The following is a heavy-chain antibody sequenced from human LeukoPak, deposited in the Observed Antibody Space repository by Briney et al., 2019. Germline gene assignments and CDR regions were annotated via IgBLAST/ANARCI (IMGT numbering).Heavy chain of an antibody. CDR3: ARGGGGWYFDY. CDR2: INPNCGGT. J-gene: IGHJ4*02. V-gene: IGHV1-2*02. CDR1: GYTFTGYY. D-gene: IGHD1-26*01. Sequence: ASVKVSCKASGYTFTGYYMHWVRQAPGQGLEWMGWINPNCGGTNYAQKFQGRVTMTRDTSISTAYMELSRLRSDDTAVYYCARGGGGWYFDYWGQGTLVTVSS.